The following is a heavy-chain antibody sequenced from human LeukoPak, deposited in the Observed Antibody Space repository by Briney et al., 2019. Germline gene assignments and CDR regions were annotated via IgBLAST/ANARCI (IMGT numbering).Heavy chain of an antibody. D-gene: IGHD1-1*01. Sequence: SVKVSCKASGGTFSSYAISWVRQVPGQGLEWMGRIIPIFGTANYAQKFQGRVTITTDESTSTAYMELSSLRSEDTAVYYCARATTGTTFYFDYWRQGTLVSVSS. CDR1: GGTFSSYA. CDR3: ARATTGTTFYFDY. CDR2: IIPIFGTA. V-gene: IGHV1-69*05. J-gene: IGHJ4*02.